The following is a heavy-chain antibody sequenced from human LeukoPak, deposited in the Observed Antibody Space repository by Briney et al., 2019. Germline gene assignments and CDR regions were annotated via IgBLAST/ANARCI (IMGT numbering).Heavy chain of an antibody. Sequence: SSVKVSCKASGGTFSSYAISWVRQAPGQGLEWMGGIIPIFGTANYAQKFQGRVTITADESTSTAYMELSSLRSEDTAVYYCARGIDVDTAMVTTGYYFDYWGQGTLVTVSS. CDR3: ARGIDVDTAMVTTGYYFDY. D-gene: IGHD5-18*01. CDR1: GGTFSSYA. CDR2: IIPIFGTA. J-gene: IGHJ4*02. V-gene: IGHV1-69*01.